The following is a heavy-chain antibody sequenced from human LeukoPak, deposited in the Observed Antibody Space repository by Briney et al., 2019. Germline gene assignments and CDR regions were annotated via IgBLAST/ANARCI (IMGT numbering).Heavy chain of an antibody. J-gene: IGHJ5*02. CDR3: VREKRYCSGGSCYSDDWFDP. CDR2: IYHSGST. Sequence: SETLSLTCAVSGGSISSGVYSWSWIRQPPGKGLEWIGYIYHSGSTYYNPSLKSRVTISVDRSKNQFSLKLSSVTAADTAVYYCVREKRYCSGGSCYSDDWFDPWGQGTLVTVSS. D-gene: IGHD2-15*01. CDR1: GGSISSGVYS. V-gene: IGHV4-30-2*01.